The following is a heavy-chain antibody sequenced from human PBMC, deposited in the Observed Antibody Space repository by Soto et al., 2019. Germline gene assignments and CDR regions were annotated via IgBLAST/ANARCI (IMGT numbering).Heavy chain of an antibody. D-gene: IGHD3-10*01. Sequence: QITLKESGPTLVKHTQTLTLTCTFSGFSLTTSGVGVGWIRQPPGKALEWLALIYWDDDKRYSPSLKSRPTIPMDASKNQVVLMVTNLDPADTATNYCVHRLRVSVLEFHRYWYFDVWGRGTLVTVSS. J-gene: IGHJ2*01. CDR1: GFSLTTSGVG. CDR2: IYWDDDK. V-gene: IGHV2-5*02. CDR3: VHRLRVSVLEFHRYWYFDV.